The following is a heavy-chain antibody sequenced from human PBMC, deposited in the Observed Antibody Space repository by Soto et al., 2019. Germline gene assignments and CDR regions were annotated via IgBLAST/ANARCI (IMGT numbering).Heavy chain of an antibody. D-gene: IGHD3-16*02. CDR1: GFTFSSYA. J-gene: IGHJ4*02. Sequence: QVQLVESGGGVVQPGRSLRLSCAASGFTFSSYAMHWFRQAPGKGLEWVAIMSYDGNNQYYADSVKGRFTISRDNFKNTLYLQMNSLRAEDTAVYYCAKALGELSPESFDYWGQGILVTVSS. V-gene: IGHV3-30*18. CDR3: AKALGELSPESFDY. CDR2: MSYDGNNQ.